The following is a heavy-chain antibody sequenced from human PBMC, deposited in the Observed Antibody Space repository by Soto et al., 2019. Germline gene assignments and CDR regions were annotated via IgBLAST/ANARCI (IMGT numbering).Heavy chain of an antibody. J-gene: IGHJ4*02. D-gene: IGHD3-22*01. CDR2: IYSLGNT. V-gene: IGHV4-39*01. CDR1: GGSSSSSFYY. CDR3: GRQIYDSSGYYYAY. Sequence: QLQLQESGPGLVKPSETLSLTCTVSGGSSSSSFYYWGWIRQPSGQGLEWLGTIYSLGNTYYNPSLKSRVTISVDKSKSQLFLKLGSVTAPDTAVYYCGRQIYDSSGYYYAYWGQGTLVTVSS.